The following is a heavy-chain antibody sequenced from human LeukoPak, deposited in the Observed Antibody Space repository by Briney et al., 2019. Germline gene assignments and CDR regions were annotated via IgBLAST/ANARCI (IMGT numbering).Heavy chain of an antibody. D-gene: IGHD3-3*01. V-gene: IGHV4-59*01. CDR2: IYYSGTT. CDR1: GGSISNYY. J-gene: IGHJ4*02. Sequence: SETLSLTCRVSGGSISNYYWSWIRPSPGKGLEWIGYIYYSGTTNYNPSLKSRVSISLDTSKSQFSLKLSSVTAADTAVYYCARAGFWSNYYQLYDYWGQGTLVTVSS. CDR3: ARAGFWSNYYQLYDY.